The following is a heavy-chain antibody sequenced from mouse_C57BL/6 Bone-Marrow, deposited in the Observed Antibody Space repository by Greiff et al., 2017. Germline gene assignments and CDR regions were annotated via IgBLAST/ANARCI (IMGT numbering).Heavy chain of an antibody. J-gene: IGHJ2*01. Sequence: ESGPGLVKPSQSLSLTCSVTGYSITSGYYWNWIRQFPGNKLEWMGYISYDGSNNYNPSLKNRISITRDTSKNQFFLKLNSVTTEDTATYYCARARQLRLLFDYWGQGTTRTVSS. D-gene: IGHD3-2*02. V-gene: IGHV3-6*01. CDR2: ISYDGSN. CDR3: ARARQLRLLFDY. CDR1: GYSITSGYY.